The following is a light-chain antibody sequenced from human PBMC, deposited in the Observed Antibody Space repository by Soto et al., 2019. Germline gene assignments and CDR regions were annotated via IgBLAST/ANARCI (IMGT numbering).Light chain of an antibody. V-gene: IGLV1-44*01. J-gene: IGLJ1*01. CDR1: TSDIGTNA. CDR3: ATWHDSFYV. CDR2: TNN. Sequence: QSVLTQPPSASVTPGQRVTVSCSGSTSDIGTNAVNWFQHLPGTAPRLLIYTNNQRPSGVPDRFSGSKSGTSASLAISGLQSEDEATYYCATWHDSFYVFGTGTKVTVL.